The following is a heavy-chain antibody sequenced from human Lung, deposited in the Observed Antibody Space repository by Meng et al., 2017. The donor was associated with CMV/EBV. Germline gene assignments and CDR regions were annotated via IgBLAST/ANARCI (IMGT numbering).Heavy chain of an antibody. D-gene: IGHD3-16*01. CDR2: IRHDGTNK. J-gene: IGHJ4*02. V-gene: IGHV3-30*02. Sequence: GGXLRLXXAASGFRFDDYGMHWVRQTPGKGLEWVAFIRHDGTNKFYGASVKGRFTISRDNSKSTVYLQMNSLRPEETALYYCAKDLLLFGGPNAYFDQWGQGXLVTVSS. CDR1: GFRFDDYG. CDR3: AKDLLLFGGPNAYFDQ.